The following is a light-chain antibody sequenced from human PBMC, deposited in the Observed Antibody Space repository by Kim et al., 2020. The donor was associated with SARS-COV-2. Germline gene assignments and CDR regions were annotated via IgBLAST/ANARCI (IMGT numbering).Light chain of an antibody. CDR2: EKN. J-gene: IGLJ3*02. V-gene: IGLV3-19*01. CDR1: SLRSYY. CDR3: NSRESGVNHVV. Sequence: ALGQPVRITCQGDSLRSYYASWYQQKPGQAPVLVIYEKNNRPSGIPDRFSGSSSGNTASLTITGAQAEDEADYYCNSRESGVNHVVFGGGTQLTVL.